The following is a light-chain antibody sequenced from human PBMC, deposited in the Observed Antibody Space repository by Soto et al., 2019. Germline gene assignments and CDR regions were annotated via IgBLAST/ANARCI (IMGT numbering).Light chain of an antibody. Sequence: DIQMTQSPSALSASVGDRVPITCRASQSIKTWLAWYQRKPGRAPNLLIYDAASLQSGVPSRFSGSGSGTEFTLTISSLQPEDFATYYCQQFNSYPITSGQGTRREIK. J-gene: IGKJ5*01. V-gene: IGKV1-5*01. CDR2: DAA. CDR1: QSIKTW. CDR3: QQFNSYPIT.